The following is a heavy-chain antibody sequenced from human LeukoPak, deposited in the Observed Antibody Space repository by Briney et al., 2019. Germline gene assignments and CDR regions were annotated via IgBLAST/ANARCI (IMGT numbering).Heavy chain of an antibody. CDR1: GGSISSSSYY. CDR2: IYYSGST. D-gene: IGHD3-3*01. J-gene: IGHJ5*02. Sequence: PSETLSLTCTVSGGSISSSSYYWGWIRQPPGKGLEWIGGIYYSGSTYYNPSLKSRVTMSVDTSKNQFSLKLSSVTAVDTAVYCYARPHIYDFWSGYSNWFDPWGQGTLVTVSS. V-gene: IGHV4-39*01. CDR3: ARPHIYDFWSGYSNWFDP.